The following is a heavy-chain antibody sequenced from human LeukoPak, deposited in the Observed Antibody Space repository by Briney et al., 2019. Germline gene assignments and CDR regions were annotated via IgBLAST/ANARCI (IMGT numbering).Heavy chain of an antibody. V-gene: IGHV1-2*02. CDR1: GYTFTSYG. Sequence: GASVKVSCKASGYTFTSYGISRVRQAPGQGLEWMRWINPNSGDANYAQKFQGRVTMTRDTSISTAYMELSRLRSDDTAVYYCARDERYDSSGYPFDYWGQGTLVTVSS. CDR2: INPNSGDA. J-gene: IGHJ4*02. CDR3: ARDERYDSSGYPFDY. D-gene: IGHD3-22*01.